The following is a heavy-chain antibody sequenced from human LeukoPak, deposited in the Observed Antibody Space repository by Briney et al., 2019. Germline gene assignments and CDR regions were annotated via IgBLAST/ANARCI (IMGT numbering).Heavy chain of an antibody. D-gene: IGHD3-16*01. Sequence: PSQTMSLTCTVSGGSISSGDYYWSWIRQPPGNGLEWIGYIYCSGSTYYNPSLKSRVTISVDTSKNQFSLKLSSVTAADTAVYYCARGVMGDRNDYFDYWGQGTLVTVSS. J-gene: IGHJ4*02. CDR1: GGSISSGDYY. CDR2: IYCSGST. V-gene: IGHV4-30-4*08. CDR3: ARGVMGDRNDYFDY.